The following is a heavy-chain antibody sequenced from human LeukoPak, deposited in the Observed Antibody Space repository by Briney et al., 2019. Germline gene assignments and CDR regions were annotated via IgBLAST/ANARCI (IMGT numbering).Heavy chain of an antibody. CDR1: GYTFTTYA. CDR2: INTDNGNT. CDR3: AREFDDDSSGPQLGSLDY. Sequence: ASVKVSCKASGYTFTTYAMNWVRQAPGQRLEWMGWINTDNGNTKYPQKFQGRVTITADKSTSTAYMELSSLRSEDTAVYYCAREFDDDSSGPQLGSLDYWGQGTLVTVSS. J-gene: IGHJ4*02. V-gene: IGHV1-3*04. D-gene: IGHD3-22*01.